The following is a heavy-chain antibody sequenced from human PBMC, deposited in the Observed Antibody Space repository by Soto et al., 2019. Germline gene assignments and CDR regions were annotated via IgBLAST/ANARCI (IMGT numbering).Heavy chain of an antibody. CDR1: GGTFSSYA. CDR2: IIPIFGTA. V-gene: IGHV1-69*12. Sequence: QVQLVQSGAEVKKPGSSVKVSCKASGGTFSSYAISWVRQAPGQGLEWMGGIIPIFGTANYAQKFQGRVTITADESTSTAYMELSSLRSEDTAVYYCARDSDCTNGVCFTKGGDYWGQGTLVTVSS. CDR3: ARDSDCTNGVCFTKGGDY. J-gene: IGHJ4*02. D-gene: IGHD2-8*01.